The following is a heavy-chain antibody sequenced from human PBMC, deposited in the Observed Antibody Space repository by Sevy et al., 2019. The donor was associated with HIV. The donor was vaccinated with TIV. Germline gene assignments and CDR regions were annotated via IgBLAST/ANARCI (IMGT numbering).Heavy chain of an antibody. V-gene: IGHV3-23*01. Sequence: GGSLRLSCAASGFTFSSYAMSWVRQAPGKGLEWVSAISGSGGSTYYADSVKGRFTISRDNSKNTLYLQMISLRAEDTAVYYCAKAVFWSGYLPFDYWGQGTLVTVSS. CDR2: ISGSGGST. D-gene: IGHD3-3*01. CDR3: AKAVFWSGYLPFDY. CDR1: GFTFSSYA. J-gene: IGHJ4*02.